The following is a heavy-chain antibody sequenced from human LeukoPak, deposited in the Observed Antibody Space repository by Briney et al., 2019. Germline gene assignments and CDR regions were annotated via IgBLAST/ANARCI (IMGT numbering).Heavy chain of an antibody. CDR3: AKSLLTTASGTGRAFDL. D-gene: IGHD1-26*01. J-gene: IGHJ3*01. CDR2: ISYDGSNK. V-gene: IGHV3-30-3*01. Sequence: PGGSLRLSCAASGFTFSSYAMHWVRQTPGKGLEWVALISYDGSNKYYADSVKGRFTISRDNSKNTLYLQMNSLRAEDTAVYYCAKSLLTTASGTGRAFDLWGQGTMVTVSS. CDR1: GFTFSSYA.